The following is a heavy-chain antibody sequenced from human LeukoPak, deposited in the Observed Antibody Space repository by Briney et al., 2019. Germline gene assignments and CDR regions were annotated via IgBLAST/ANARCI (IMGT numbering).Heavy chain of an antibody. D-gene: IGHD6-13*01. CDR2: INHSGST. CDR1: GGSFSGYY. V-gene: IGHV4-34*01. J-gene: IGHJ5*02. CDR3: ARGGTPRTRVYSSSSRVWFDP. Sequence: SETLSLTCAVYGGSFSGYYWSWIRQPPGKGLEWIGEINHSGSTNYNPSLKSRVTISVDTSKNQFSLKLSSVTAADTAVYYCARGGTPRTRVYSSSSRVWFDPWGQGTLVTVSS.